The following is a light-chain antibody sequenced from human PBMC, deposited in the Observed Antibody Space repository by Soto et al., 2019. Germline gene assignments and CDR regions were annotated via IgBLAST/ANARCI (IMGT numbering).Light chain of an antibody. CDR1: SSNIGAGYD. J-gene: IGLJ2*01. CDR3: QSYDSSLSGVV. Sequence: QSVLTQPPSVSGALGQRVTISCTGSSSNIGAGYDVHWYQQLPGTAPKLLIYGNSNRPSGVPDQFSGSKSGTSASLVITGLQAEDEADYYCQSYDSSLSGVVFGGGTKLTVL. V-gene: IGLV1-40*01. CDR2: GNS.